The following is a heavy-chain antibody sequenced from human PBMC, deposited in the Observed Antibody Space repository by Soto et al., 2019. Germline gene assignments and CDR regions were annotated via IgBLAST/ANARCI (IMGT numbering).Heavy chain of an antibody. Sequence: ASVKVSCKASGYTFTSYGISWVRQAPGQGLEWMGWISAYNGNTNYAQKLQGRVTMTTDTSTSTAYMELRSLRSDDTAVYYCAIAKGGAARPNEYYYYYGMDVWGQGTTVTVSS. J-gene: IGHJ6*02. CDR3: AIAKGGAARPNEYYYYYGMDV. CDR2: ISAYNGNT. D-gene: IGHD6-6*01. V-gene: IGHV1-18*04. CDR1: GYTFTSYG.